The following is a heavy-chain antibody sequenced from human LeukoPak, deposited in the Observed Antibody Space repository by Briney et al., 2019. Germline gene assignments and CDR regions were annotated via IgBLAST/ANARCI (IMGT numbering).Heavy chain of an antibody. CDR1: GDTFSIYA. D-gene: IGHD5-24*01. J-gene: IGHJ4*02. CDR3: ARAKAQVEMATIRDYSFDY. Sequence: SVKLSCKASGDTFSIYAISWVRHAPGQGLEWMGGIIPIFGTANYAQKFQDRVTITTDESTSTVYMDLSSLRSEDTAVYYCARAKAQVEMATIRDYSFDYWGQGTLVTVSS. V-gene: IGHV1-69*05. CDR2: IIPIFGTA.